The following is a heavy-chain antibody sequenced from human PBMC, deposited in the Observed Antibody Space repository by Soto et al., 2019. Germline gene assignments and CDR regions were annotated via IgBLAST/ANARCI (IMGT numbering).Heavy chain of an antibody. D-gene: IGHD3-3*01. CDR3: ARGFWVTIFGVVIPNYYYYGMDV. V-gene: IGHV4-34*01. J-gene: IGHJ6*02. Sequence: PSETLSLTCAVYGGSFSGYYWSWIRQPPGKGLEWIGEINHSGSTNYNPSLKSRVIISVDTSKNQFSLKLSSVTAADTAVYYCARGFWVTIFGVVIPNYYYYGMDVWGQGTTVTVSS. CDR1: GGSFSGYY. CDR2: INHSGST.